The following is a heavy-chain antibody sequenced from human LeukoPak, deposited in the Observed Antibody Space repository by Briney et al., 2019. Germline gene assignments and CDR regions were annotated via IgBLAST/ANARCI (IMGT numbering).Heavy chain of an antibody. D-gene: IGHD3-10*01. CDR3: VTDTYYGSGSHHPRRFDY. J-gene: IGHJ4*02. CDR2: ISWNSDSM. CDR1: GFRFDGYA. Sequence: GGSLRLSCAASGFRFDGYAMHWVRQATGEGLEWVSGISWNSDSMGYADSVKGRFAISRDNAKNSLYLQMNSLRAEDTALYYCVTDTYYGSGSHHPRRFDYWGQGTLVTVSS. V-gene: IGHV3-9*01.